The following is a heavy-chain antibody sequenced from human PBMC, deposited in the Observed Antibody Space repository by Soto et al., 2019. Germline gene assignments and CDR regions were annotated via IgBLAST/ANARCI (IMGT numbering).Heavy chain of an antibody. D-gene: IGHD3-9*01. CDR2: ITSGGTVF. CDR3: ARGRYALGV. V-gene: IGHV3-48*03. Sequence: GGSLRLSCAVSGFNVGDYEMNWVRQAPGKGLEWISMITSGGTVFYYADSVRGRFAISREDADNSLHLQLNSLRVDDTAIYYCARGRYALGVWGQGTTVTVSS. CDR1: GFNVGDYE. J-gene: IGHJ6*02.